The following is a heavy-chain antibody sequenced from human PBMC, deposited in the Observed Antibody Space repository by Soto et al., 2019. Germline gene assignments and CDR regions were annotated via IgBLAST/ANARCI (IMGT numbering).Heavy chain of an antibody. V-gene: IGHV3-7*01. CDR3: VRARIDL. CDR1: GFTFSNYW. Sequence: EVQLVESGGGLVQPGGSLRLSCAASGFTFSNYWMTWVRQAPGKGLEWVANINPERSEKYYVDSVKGRFAISRDSVKVSLYLHMNSLRAADTALYYCVRARIDLWGRGTLVTVSS. J-gene: IGHJ2*01. CDR2: INPERSEK.